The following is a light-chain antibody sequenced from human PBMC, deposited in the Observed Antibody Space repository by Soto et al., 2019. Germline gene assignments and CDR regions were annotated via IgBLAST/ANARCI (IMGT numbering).Light chain of an antibody. CDR2: GVF. CDR1: QSTSTY. CDR3: QQSYSTPPT. J-gene: IGKJ2*01. V-gene: IGKV1-39*01. Sequence: DIQMTQSPSSLSASVGDRVTITCRTSQSTSTYLNWYQQKPGKAPKLLIYGVFSLESGVPSRFSGGGSGTDFCLTISSLQPEDFAVYYCQQSYSTPPTFGQGTKVEIK.